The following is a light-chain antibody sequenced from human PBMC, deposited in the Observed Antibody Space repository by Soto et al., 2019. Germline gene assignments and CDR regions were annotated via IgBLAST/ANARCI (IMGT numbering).Light chain of an antibody. J-gene: IGLJ2*01. CDR3: SSFTISGTPLI. CDR2: NVS. CDR1: SSDIGNYNY. V-gene: IGLV2-14*01. Sequence: QSVLTQPASVSGSPGQSITLSCTGTSSDIGNYNYVSWYQQHPGKAPKLLIYNVSNRPSGVSNRFSGSKSGNTASLTISGLHAEDEADYYCSSFTISGTPLIFGGGTKVTVL.